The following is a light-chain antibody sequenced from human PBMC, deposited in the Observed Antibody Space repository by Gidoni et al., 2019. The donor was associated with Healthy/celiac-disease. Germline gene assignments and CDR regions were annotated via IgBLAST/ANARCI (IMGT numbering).Light chain of an antibody. CDR1: QSVSSY. J-gene: IGKJ4*01. CDR2: DAS. Sequence: ILLTQSPATLSLSPGERAALSCRASQSVSSYFAWYQQQPGQPPRLLIYDASTRATGIPARFSGSGSATDFTLTISSLEPADFAVYYCQQRSNWPPALTFGGGTKVEIK. V-gene: IGKV3-11*01. CDR3: QQRSNWPPALT.